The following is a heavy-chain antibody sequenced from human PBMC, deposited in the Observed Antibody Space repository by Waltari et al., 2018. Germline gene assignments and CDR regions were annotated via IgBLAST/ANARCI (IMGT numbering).Heavy chain of an antibody. CDR1: GYRLTEDA. D-gene: IGHD3-10*01. CDR2: VDPEDGET. V-gene: IGHV1-69-2*01. J-gene: IGHJ3*01. Sequence: EAQLPQPGPELTKPGSTVKISCQVSGYRLTEDAIHRVQQAPGKGPQWMGLVDPEDGETIYAERFQGRVTITADTSTETAFMELSSLTSDDTAVYYCVTALGDRSSASRPFDVWGLGTLITVSS. CDR3: VTALGDRSSASRPFDV.